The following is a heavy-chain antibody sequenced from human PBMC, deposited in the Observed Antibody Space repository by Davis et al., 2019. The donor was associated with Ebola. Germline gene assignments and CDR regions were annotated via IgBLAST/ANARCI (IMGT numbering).Heavy chain of an antibody. V-gene: IGHV3-23*01. CDR2: ITGSGSTI. CDR1: GFTFSSNT. Sequence: GESLKISCAASGFTFSSNTMSWVRQAPGKGLEWVSTITGSGSTIYYADSVRGRFTISRDNPKNTLYLHMNSLRADDAAVYYCVKRLDSYFECWGQGTLGTVSS. D-gene: IGHD3-16*01. CDR3: VKRLDSYFEC. J-gene: IGHJ4*02.